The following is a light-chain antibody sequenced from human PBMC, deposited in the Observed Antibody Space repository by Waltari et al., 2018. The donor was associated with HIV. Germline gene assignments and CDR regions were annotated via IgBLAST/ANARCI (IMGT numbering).Light chain of an antibody. Sequence: DIQMTQTPSSLSASVGDRVFITCRATRNISNYLSWYQQRPGKAPKLLIYDASNLEKGVPSRLNGSGSGTEYRLTINDLQPEDIATYYCQQYDTLPWTFGRGTKVEVK. CDR3: QQYDTLPWT. J-gene: IGKJ1*01. CDR1: RNISNY. CDR2: DAS. V-gene: IGKV1-33*01.